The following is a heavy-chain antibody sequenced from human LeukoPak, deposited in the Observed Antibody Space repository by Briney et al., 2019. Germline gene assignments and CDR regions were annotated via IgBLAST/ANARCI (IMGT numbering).Heavy chain of an antibody. CDR1: GYTFTSYY. Sequence: ASVKVSCKASGYTFTSYYMHWVRQAPGQGLEWMGIINPSGGSTSYAQKFQGRVTMTRDTSTSTVYMELSSLRSGDTAVYYCARAVEGDPKSRKVGAPFDYWGQGTLVTVSS. D-gene: IGHD1-26*01. CDR2: INPSGGST. CDR3: ARAVEGDPKSRKVGAPFDY. V-gene: IGHV1-46*01. J-gene: IGHJ4*02.